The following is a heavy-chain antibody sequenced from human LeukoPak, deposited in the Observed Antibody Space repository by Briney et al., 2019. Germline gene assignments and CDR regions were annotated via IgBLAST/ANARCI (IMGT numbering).Heavy chain of an antibody. CDR2: ISSSSSYI. CDR3: ARVFTIFGVPHYFDY. CDR1: GFTFSSYS. J-gene: IGHJ4*02. V-gene: IGHV3-21*01. Sequence: GGSLRLSCAASGFTFSSYSMNWVRQAPGKGLEWVSSISSSSSYIYYADSVKGRFTISRDNVKNSLYLQMNSLRAEDTAVYYCARVFTIFGVPHYFDYWGQGTLVTVSS. D-gene: IGHD3-3*01.